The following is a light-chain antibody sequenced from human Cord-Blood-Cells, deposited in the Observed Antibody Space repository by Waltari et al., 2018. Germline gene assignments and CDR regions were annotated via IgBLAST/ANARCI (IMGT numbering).Light chain of an antibody. V-gene: IGLV2-11*01. Sequence: QSALTQPRSVSGSPGQSVTISCTGTSSDVGGHNYVSLYQQHPGKAPKLMIYDVSKRPSGVPDRFSGSKSGNTASLTISGLQAEDEADYYCCSYAGSYVFGTGTKVTVL. CDR3: CSYAGSYV. CDR1: SSDVGGHNY. J-gene: IGLJ1*01. CDR2: DVS.